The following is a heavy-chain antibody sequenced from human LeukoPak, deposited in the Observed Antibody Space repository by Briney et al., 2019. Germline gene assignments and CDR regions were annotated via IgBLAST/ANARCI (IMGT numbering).Heavy chain of an antibody. V-gene: IGHV6-1*01. CDR2: TYYRSKWYN. CDR3: ARVRSSSWTDAFDL. J-gene: IGHJ3*01. CDR1: GDSVSSNSAA. Sequence: KASQTLSLTCAISGDSVSSNSAAWNWIRQSPSRGLEWLGRTYYRSKWYNDYAVSVKSRITINPDTSKNQFSLQLNSVTSEDTAVYFCARVRSSSWTDAFDLWGQGTMVTVSS. D-gene: IGHD6-13*01.